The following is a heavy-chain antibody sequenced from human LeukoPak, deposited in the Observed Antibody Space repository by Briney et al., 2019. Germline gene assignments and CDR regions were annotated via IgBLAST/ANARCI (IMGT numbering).Heavy chain of an antibody. CDR3: ARHDEPSHCSGGSCYHYYDAFDI. CDR2: IYYSGST. Sequence: SETLSLTCTVSGGSISSSSYYWGWIRQPPGKGLEWIGSIYYSGSTYYNPSLKSRVTISVDTSKNQFSLKLGSVTAADTAVYYCARHDEPSHCSGGSCYHYYDAFDIWGQGTMVTASS. J-gene: IGHJ3*02. D-gene: IGHD2-15*01. CDR1: GGSISSSSYY. V-gene: IGHV4-39*01.